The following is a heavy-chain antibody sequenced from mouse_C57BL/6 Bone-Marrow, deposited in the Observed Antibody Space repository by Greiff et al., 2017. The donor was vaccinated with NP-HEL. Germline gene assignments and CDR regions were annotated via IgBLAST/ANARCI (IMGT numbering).Heavy chain of an antibody. Sequence: QVQLQQPGAELVKPGASVKVSCKASGYTFTSYWMHWVKQRPGQGLEWIGRLHPSDSDTNYNQKFTGKATLTVDKSSSTAYMPLSSLTSEDSAVYYCAMRVYYGSSYWYFDVWGTGTTVTVSS. D-gene: IGHD1-1*01. CDR2: LHPSDSDT. J-gene: IGHJ1*03. V-gene: IGHV1-74*01. CDR3: AMRVYYGSSYWYFDV. CDR1: GYTFTSYW.